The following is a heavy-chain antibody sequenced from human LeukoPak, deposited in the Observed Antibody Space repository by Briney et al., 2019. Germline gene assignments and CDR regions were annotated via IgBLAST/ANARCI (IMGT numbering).Heavy chain of an antibody. CDR2: TNQDGSEK. D-gene: IGHD3-22*01. J-gene: IGHJ4*02. CDR3: ARSRSDYIQGENDY. CDR1: GFSFRSYW. Sequence: GGSLRLSCGASGFSFRSYWMSWVRQAPGKGLEWVANTNQDGSEKHYVDSVKGRVSISRDNAKNSLYLQMNSLRAEDTAVYYCARSRSDYIQGENDYWGQGTLVTVSS. V-gene: IGHV3-7*01.